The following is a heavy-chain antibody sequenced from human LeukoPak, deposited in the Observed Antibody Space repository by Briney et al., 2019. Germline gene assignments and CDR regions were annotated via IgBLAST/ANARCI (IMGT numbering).Heavy chain of an antibody. Sequence: GGSLRLSCTASGFTFNNYAMTWVRQAPGKGLEWVSAITGSGASTNYADSVKGRFTISRDNSKNTLYLQMNSLRAEDTAVYYCARRAGAYSHPYDYWGQGTLVTVSS. CDR2: ITGSGAST. V-gene: IGHV3-23*01. CDR3: ARRAGAYSHPYDY. D-gene: IGHD4/OR15-4a*01. J-gene: IGHJ4*02. CDR1: GFTFNNYA.